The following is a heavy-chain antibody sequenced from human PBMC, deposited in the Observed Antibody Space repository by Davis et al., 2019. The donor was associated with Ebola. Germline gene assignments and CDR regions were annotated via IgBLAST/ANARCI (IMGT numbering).Heavy chain of an antibody. D-gene: IGHD6-19*01. V-gene: IGHV3-30-3*01. Sequence: GGSLRLSCAVSGFTFSNYAMHWVRQAPGKGPEWVALISYDGINKFYADSVKGRFTISRDNSKNTLYLQTDSLRAEDTAVYYCARNPLARFMGGVSSGWSLVAWGQGALVTVSS. CDR1: GFTFSNYA. J-gene: IGHJ4*02. CDR3: ARNPLARFMGGVSSGWSLVA. CDR2: ISYDGINK.